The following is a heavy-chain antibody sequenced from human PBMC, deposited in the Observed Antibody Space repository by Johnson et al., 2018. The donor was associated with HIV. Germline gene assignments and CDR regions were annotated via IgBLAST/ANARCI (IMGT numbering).Heavy chain of an antibody. D-gene: IGHD6-19*01. CDR1: GFTFSSYA. Sequence: QMQLVESGGGVVQPGRSLRLSCAASGFTFSSYAMYWVRQAPGKGLEWVAFTRFDGSKKYYAESVKGRFTISRDNSKTTLYLQMNSLASEDTAVYYCARDGYSSGWYGNDAFDIWGQGTMVTVSS. J-gene: IGHJ3*02. CDR2: TRFDGSKK. V-gene: IGHV3-30*02. CDR3: ARDGYSSGWYGNDAFDI.